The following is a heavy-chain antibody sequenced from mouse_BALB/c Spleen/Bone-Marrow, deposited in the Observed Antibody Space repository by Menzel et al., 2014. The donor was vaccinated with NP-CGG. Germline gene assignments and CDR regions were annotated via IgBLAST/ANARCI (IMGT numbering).Heavy chain of an antibody. V-gene: IGHV1-5*01. CDR2: IYPGNSNT. D-gene: IGHD5-1*01. Sequence: VQLKESGTVLARPGASVKMSCKASGYSFTSYWMHWVKQRPGQGLEWIGAIYPGNSNTNYNQKFTGKAKLTAVTSASTAYMELRSLTNEDSAVYYCTVSLTLYYFDYWGQGTTLTVSS. CDR1: GYSFTSYW. J-gene: IGHJ2*01. CDR3: TVSLTLYYFDY.